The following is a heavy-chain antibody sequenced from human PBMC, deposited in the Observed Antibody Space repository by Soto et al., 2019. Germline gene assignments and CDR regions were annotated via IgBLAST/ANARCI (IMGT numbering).Heavy chain of an antibody. D-gene: IGHD2-2*03. CDR1: GGSISSSSYY. CDR2: IYYSGST. CDR3: ARVGSGVYYYYYMDV. Sequence: SETLSLTCTVSGGSISSSSYYWGWIRQPPGKGLEWIGSIYYSGSTYYNPSLKSRVTISVDTSKNQFSLKLSSVTAADTAVYYCARVGSGVYYYYYMDVWGKGTTVTVSS. J-gene: IGHJ6*03. V-gene: IGHV4-39*07.